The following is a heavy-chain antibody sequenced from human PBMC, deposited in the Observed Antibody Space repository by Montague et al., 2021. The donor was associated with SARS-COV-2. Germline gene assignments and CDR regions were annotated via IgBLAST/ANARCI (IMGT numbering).Heavy chain of an antibody. V-gene: IGHV4-39*01. D-gene: IGHD6-25*01. CDR3: ARRLGGSGWLDY. Sequence: SETLSLTCTVAGGSISSGSYYWGWFRQPPGEGLEWIGNIHSSGTTYYKSRVTISVDTSKNQFSLKMTSVTAADTAVYYCARRLGGSGWLDYWGQGTLVTVSS. J-gene: IGHJ4*02. CDR2: IHSSGTT. CDR1: GGSISSGSYY.